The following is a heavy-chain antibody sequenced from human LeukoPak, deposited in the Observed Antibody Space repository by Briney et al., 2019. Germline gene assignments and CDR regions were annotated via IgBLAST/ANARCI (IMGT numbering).Heavy chain of an antibody. CDR2: IYYSGST. CDR3: ASKVVAATGHFDY. Sequence: SEALSLTCTVSGGSISSYYWSWIRQPPGKGLEWIGYIYYSGSTNYNPSLKSRVTISVDTSKNQFSLKLSSVTAADTAVYYCASKVVAATGHFDYWGQGTLVTVSS. J-gene: IGHJ4*02. CDR1: GGSISSYY. V-gene: IGHV4-59*08. D-gene: IGHD2-15*01.